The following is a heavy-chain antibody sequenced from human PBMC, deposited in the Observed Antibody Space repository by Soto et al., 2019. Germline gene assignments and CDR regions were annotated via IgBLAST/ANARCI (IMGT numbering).Heavy chain of an antibody. V-gene: IGHV3-23*01. D-gene: IGHD1-26*01. CDR2: ITNGAGST. CDR1: GFTFSSHA. Sequence: EVQLLESGGGLVQPGGSLRLSCAASGFTFSSHAMSWVRQAPGKGLEWVSAITNGAGSTYYADSVRGRFTISSDNSKSTLFLQMNSLSAEDTALYYCANDFNSGTYSPINHWGQGALVTVSS. J-gene: IGHJ4*02. CDR3: ANDFNSGTYSPINH.